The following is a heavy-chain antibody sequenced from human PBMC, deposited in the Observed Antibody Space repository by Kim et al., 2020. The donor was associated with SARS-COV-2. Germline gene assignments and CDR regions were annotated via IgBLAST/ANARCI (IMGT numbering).Heavy chain of an antibody. D-gene: IGHD6-19*01. Sequence: SETLSLTCTVSGGSISSSSYYWGWIRQPPGKGLEWIGSIYYSGSTYYNPSLKSRVTISVDTSKNQFSLKLSSVTAADTAVYYCARRYPCGYSSGWCDYWGQGTLVTVSS. J-gene: IGHJ4*02. CDR3: ARRYPCGYSSGWCDY. CDR2: IYYSGST. V-gene: IGHV4-39*01. CDR1: GGSISSSSYY.